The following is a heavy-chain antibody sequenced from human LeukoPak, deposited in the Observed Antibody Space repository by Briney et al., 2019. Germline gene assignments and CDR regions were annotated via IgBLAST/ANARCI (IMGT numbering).Heavy chain of an antibody. CDR1: GFPFSSFG. J-gene: IGHJ4*02. CDR2: IRYDGSNN. CDR3: AKSFLKVTASDY. V-gene: IGHV3-30*02. Sequence: GRSLRLSCATSGFPFSSFGMHWVRQAPGKGLEWVAFIRYDGSNNYYADSVKGRFTISRDNSQSTLYLQMKSLTDEDTAIYYCAKSFLKVTASDYWGQGTLVTVSS. D-gene: IGHD2-21*02.